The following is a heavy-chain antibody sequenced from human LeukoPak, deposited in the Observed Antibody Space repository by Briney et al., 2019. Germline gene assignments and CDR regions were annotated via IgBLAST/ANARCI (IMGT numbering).Heavy chain of an antibody. CDR1: GYRFTSYW. V-gene: IGHV5-51*01. D-gene: IGHD6-13*01. CDR3: ARRTAAARPPYYYYYMDV. CDR2: IYPGDSDT. Sequence: GESLKISCKGSGYRFTSYWIAWVRQMPGKGLEWMGIIYPGDSDTRYSPSFQGQVTISADKSISTAYLQWSSLKASDTAMYYCARRTAAARPPYYYYYMDVWGKGTTVTVSS. J-gene: IGHJ6*03.